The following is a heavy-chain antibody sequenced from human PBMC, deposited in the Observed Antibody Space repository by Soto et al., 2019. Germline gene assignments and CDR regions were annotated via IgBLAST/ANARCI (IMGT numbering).Heavy chain of an antibody. V-gene: IGHV1-69*04. CDR1: GYTFSSYT. J-gene: IGHJ6*04. CDR2: IIPILGIA. D-gene: IGHD2-15*01. Sequence: SVKVSCKASGYTFSSYTISWVRQAPGQGLEWMGRIIPILGIANYAQKFQGRVTITADKSTSTAYMELSSLRSEDTAVYYCARDGGGYCSGGSCYSAWGKGTTVTVSS. CDR3: ARDGGGYCSGGSCYSA.